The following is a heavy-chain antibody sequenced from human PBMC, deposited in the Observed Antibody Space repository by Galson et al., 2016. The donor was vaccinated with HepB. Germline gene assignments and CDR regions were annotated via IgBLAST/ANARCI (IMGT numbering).Heavy chain of an antibody. CDR3: ARDYSRSGPMYSYYYMDV. CDR1: GFSFSTYG. Sequence: SLRLSCAASGFSFSTYGMHWVRQAPGKGLEWVAVIWHDGSIKYYGESVKGRFTISRDNSKNTLFLQRTALRVEDTAVYYWARDYSRSGPMYSYYYMDVWGKGTTVTVSS. V-gene: IGHV3-33*01. D-gene: IGHD6-13*01. CDR2: IWHDGSIK. J-gene: IGHJ6*03.